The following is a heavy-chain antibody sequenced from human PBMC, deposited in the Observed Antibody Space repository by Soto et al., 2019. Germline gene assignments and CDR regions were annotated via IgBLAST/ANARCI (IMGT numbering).Heavy chain of an antibody. Sequence: PSETLSLTCTVSGGSISSGGYYWSWIRQHPGKGLEWIGYIYYSGSTYYNPSLKSRVTISVDTSKNQFSLKLSSVTAADTAVYYCAYGSSLFYGMDVWGQGTTVTVSS. V-gene: IGHV4-31*03. D-gene: IGHD2-15*01. CDR1: GGSISSGGYY. CDR2: IYYSGST. CDR3: AYGSSLFYGMDV. J-gene: IGHJ6*02.